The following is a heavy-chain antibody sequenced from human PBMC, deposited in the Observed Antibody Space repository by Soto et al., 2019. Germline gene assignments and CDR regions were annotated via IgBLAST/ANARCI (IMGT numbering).Heavy chain of an antibody. J-gene: IGHJ4*02. D-gene: IGHD6-13*01. CDR1: GGSISSYF. CDR3: ARDLAAVPRAFDY. Sequence: SETLSLTCTVSGGSISSYFYIWVRQPPGKGLEWIGSVYYTGTTDYNPSLKSRVTISVDTSKTQFSLNLRSVTAADKAVYYCARDLAAVPRAFDYWGRGTLVTVSS. V-gene: IGHV4-59*01. CDR2: VYYTGTT.